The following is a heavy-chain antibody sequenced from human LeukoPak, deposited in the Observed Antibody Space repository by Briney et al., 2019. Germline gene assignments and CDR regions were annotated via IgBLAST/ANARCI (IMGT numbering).Heavy chain of an antibody. CDR2: ISYDGSNK. J-gene: IGHJ3*02. Sequence: GGSLRLSCAASGFTFSSYGMHWVRQAPGKGLEWVVVISYDGSNKNYADSVKGRFTISRDQKTLNLQMNSLRAEDAAVYYCARERYYGSVKAFDIWGQGTMVSVSS. D-gene: IGHD3-10*01. CDR1: GFTFSSYG. V-gene: IGHV3-33*01. CDR3: ARERYYGSVKAFDI.